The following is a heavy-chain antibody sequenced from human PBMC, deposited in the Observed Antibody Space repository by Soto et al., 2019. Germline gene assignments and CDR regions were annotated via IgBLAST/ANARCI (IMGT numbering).Heavy chain of an antibody. D-gene: IGHD3-16*01. V-gene: IGHV2-5*02. J-gene: IGHJ4*02. CDR1: GFSLSTSGVG. CDR3: AHSALHMITFGGVGVTGYDY. Sequence: QITLKESGPTLVKPTQTLTLTCTFSGFSLSTSGVGVGWIRQPPGKALEWLALIYWDDDKRYSPSLKSRLTITKDTAKNQVVLTMTNMDPVDTATYYCAHSALHMITFGGVGVTGYDYWGQGTLVTVSS. CDR2: IYWDDDK.